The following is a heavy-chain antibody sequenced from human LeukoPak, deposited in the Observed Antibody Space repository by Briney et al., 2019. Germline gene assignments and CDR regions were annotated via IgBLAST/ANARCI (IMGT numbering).Heavy chain of an antibody. V-gene: IGHV1-46*01. CDR2: INPSGGST. CDR3: ASESSSSPSADI. CDR1: GYTFTSYD. D-gene: IGHD6-13*01. J-gene: IGHJ3*02. Sequence: PMASVKVSCKASGYTFTSYDINWVRQATGQGLEWMGIINPSGGSTSYAQKFQGRVTMTRDTSTSTVYMELSSLRSEDTAVYYCASESSSSPSADIWGQGTMVTVSS.